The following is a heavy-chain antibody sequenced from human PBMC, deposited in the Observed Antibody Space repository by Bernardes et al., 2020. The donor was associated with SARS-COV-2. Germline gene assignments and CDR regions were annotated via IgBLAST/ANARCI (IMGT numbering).Heavy chain of an antibody. CDR2: ISGSGGTT. CDR1: GFTFSSYA. D-gene: IGHD6-6*01. Sequence: GGSLRLSCAASGFTFSSYAMSWVRQAPGKGLEWVSAISGSGGTTNYADSVMGRFTISRDISKNTLYLQMSSLRAEDTAVYYCARDQGQLVLIYYYGMDVWGQGTTVTVSS. J-gene: IGHJ6*02. V-gene: IGHV3-23*01. CDR3: ARDQGQLVLIYYYGMDV.